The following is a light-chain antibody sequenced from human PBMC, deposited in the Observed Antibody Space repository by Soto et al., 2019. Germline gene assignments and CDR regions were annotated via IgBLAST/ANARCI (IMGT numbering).Light chain of an antibody. CDR3: QQYNTYPYT. V-gene: IGKV1-5*03. J-gene: IGKJ2*01. CDR1: QSISSW. Sequence: DIQMTQSPSTLSASVGDRVTITCRASQSISSWLAWYEQKPGKAPKLLIYKASSLESGVPSRFSGSGSGTEFTLTISSLQPDVFATYYCQQYNTYPYTFGLGTKLEIK. CDR2: KAS.